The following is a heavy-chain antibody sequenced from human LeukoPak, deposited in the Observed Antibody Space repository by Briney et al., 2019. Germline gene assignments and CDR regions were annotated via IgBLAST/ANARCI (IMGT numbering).Heavy chain of an antibody. J-gene: IGHJ4*02. CDR1: GFTFDDYA. CDR3: AKGGDPDYYDSLDY. Sequence: PGRSLRLSCAASGFTFDDYAMHWVRQAPGKGLEWVSGISWNSGSIVYADSVKGRFTISRDNAKNSLYLQMNSLRAGHRALYSCAKGGDPDYYDSLDYWGQGTLVTVSS. D-gene: IGHD3-22*01. V-gene: IGHV3-9*01. CDR2: ISWNSGSI.